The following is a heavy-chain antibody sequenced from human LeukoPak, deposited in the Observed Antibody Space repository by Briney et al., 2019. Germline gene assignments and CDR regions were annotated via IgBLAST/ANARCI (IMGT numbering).Heavy chain of an antibody. J-gene: IGHJ4*02. D-gene: IGHD5-18*01. CDR2: VSDSSDV. Sequence: GGSLRLPCAASGFTFSTYTMNWVRKAPGKGLEWVSTVSDSSDVHYSDSVKGRFTISRDNARTSLHLQMNRLRDEGTPVYYCARDGLHTAHLDYWGQGTLVTVSS. CDR1: GFTFSTYT. CDR3: ARDGLHTAHLDY. V-gene: IGHV3-48*02.